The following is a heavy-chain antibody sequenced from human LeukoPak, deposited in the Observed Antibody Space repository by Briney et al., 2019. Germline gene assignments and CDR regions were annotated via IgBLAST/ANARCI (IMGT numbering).Heavy chain of an antibody. J-gene: IGHJ4*02. Sequence: PGGSLRLSCAASGFTFSSYSMNWVRQAPGKGLEWVSYISSSSSTIYYADSVKGRFTISRDNAKNTLYLQMNSLRAEDTAVYYCAKDQGGSSWYKGEYYFDYWGQGTLVTVSS. CDR1: GFTFSSYS. CDR2: ISSSSSTI. D-gene: IGHD6-13*01. V-gene: IGHV3-48*01. CDR3: AKDQGGSSWYKGEYYFDY.